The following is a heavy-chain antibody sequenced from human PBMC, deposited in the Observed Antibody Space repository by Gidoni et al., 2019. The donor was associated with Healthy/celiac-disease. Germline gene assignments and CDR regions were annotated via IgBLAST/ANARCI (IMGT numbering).Heavy chain of an antibody. D-gene: IGHD1-7*01. J-gene: IGHJ4*02. Sequence: EVQLLESGGGLVQPGGSLRRSCAASGFTFSSYAMRWVRQAPGKGLEWVSAISGSGGSTYYADSVKGRFTISRDNSKNTLYLQMNSLRAEDTAVYYCAKERSYNWNSDYWGQGTLVTVSS. V-gene: IGHV3-23*01. CDR3: AKERSYNWNSDY. CDR2: ISGSGGST. CDR1: GFTFSSYA.